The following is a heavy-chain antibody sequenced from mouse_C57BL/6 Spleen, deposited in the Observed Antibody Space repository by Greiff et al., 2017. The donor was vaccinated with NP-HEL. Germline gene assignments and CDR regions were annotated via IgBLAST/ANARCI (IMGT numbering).Heavy chain of an antibody. CDR2: IDPSDSYT. J-gene: IGHJ3*01. V-gene: IGHV1-69*01. CDR1: GYTFTSYW. Sequence: QVQLQQPGAELVMPGASVKLSCEASGYTFTSYWMHWVKQRPGQGLEWIGEIDPSDSYTNYNQKFKGKSTLTVDKSSSTAYMQLSSLTSEDSAVYYCARGGLTAAWFAYWGQGTLVTVSA. D-gene: IGHD4-1*01. CDR3: ARGGLTAAWFAY.